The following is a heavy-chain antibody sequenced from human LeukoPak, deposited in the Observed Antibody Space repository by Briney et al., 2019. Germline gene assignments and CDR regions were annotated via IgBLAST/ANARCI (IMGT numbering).Heavy chain of an antibody. Sequence: TGGSLRLSCAASGFTFSSYAMPWVRQAPGKGLEWVAVISYDGSNKYYADSVKGRFTISRDNSKNTLYLQMNSLRAEDTAVYYCARDLYYYDSSGYYYSHYYYYGMDVWGQGTTVTVSS. V-gene: IGHV3-30-3*01. J-gene: IGHJ6*02. CDR1: GFTFSSYA. CDR2: ISYDGSNK. D-gene: IGHD3-22*01. CDR3: ARDLYYYDSSGYYYSHYYYYGMDV.